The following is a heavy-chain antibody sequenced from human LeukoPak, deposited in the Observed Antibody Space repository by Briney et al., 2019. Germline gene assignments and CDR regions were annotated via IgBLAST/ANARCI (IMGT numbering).Heavy chain of an antibody. J-gene: IGHJ4*02. D-gene: IGHD6-13*01. V-gene: IGHV3-23*01. CDR3: AKGSSSWYPFDY. CDR1: GFTFSSYA. CDR2: ISGGDST. Sequence: GGSLRLSCAASGFTFSSYAMSWVRQAPGKGLEWVSAISGGDSTYFADSVKGRFTISRDNSKNTLYLQMNTLGAEDTAVYYCAKGSSSWYPFDYWGQGTLVTVSS.